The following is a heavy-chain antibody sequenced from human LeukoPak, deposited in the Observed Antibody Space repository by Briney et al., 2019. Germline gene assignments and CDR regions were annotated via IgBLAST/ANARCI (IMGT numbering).Heavy chain of an antibody. Sequence: SETLSLTCTVSGGSISSGGYYWSWIRQHPGKGLEWIGYIYYSGSTYYNPSLKSRVTISVDTSKNQFSLKLSSVTAADTAVYYCARPQVMRGYSYGHGAFDIWGQGTMVTVSS. CDR3: ARPQVMRGYSYGHGAFDI. V-gene: IGHV4-31*03. CDR2: IYYSGST. J-gene: IGHJ3*02. CDR1: GGSISSGGYY. D-gene: IGHD5-18*01.